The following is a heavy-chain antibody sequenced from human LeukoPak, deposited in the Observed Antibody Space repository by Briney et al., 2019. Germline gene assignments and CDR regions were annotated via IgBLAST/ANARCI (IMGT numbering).Heavy chain of an antibody. V-gene: IGHV3-30*04. J-gene: IGHJ3*02. CDR2: ISYEGSNK. CDR1: GFTFNNYA. CDR3: AKDGLTTVVTSSTDAFDI. D-gene: IGHD4-23*01. Sequence: PGGSLRLSCAASGFTFNNYAMHWVRQAPGKGLEWVALISYEGSNKYFADSVKGRFSISRDNSKNTLYLQMNSLRAEDTAVYYCAKDGLTTVVTSSTDAFDIWGQGTMVTVSS.